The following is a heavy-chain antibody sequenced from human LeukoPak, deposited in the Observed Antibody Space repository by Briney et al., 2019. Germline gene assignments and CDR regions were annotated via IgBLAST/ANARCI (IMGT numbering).Heavy chain of an antibody. CDR1: GGSFSGYY. D-gene: IGHD3-10*01. CDR3: ARGYYGSGSYSDAFDI. CDR2: INHSGST. Sequence: ASETLSLTCAVYGGSFSGYYWSWIRKPPGKGLEWIGEINHSGSTNYNPSLKSRVTISVDTSKNQFSLKLSSVTAADTAVYYCARGYYGSGSYSDAFDIWGQGTMVTVSS. J-gene: IGHJ3*02. V-gene: IGHV4-34*01.